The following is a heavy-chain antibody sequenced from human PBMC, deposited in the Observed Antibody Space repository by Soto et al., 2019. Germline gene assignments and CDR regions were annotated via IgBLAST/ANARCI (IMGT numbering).Heavy chain of an antibody. V-gene: IGHV3-23*01. CDR3: ARGVTMVRGVQNFSFDI. J-gene: IGHJ3*02. D-gene: IGHD3-10*01. Sequence: PGGSLRLSCAASGFTFSSYAMSWVRQAPGKGLEWVSAISGSGGSTYYADSVKGRFTISRDNSKNTLYLQMNSLRAADTAVYYCARGVTMVRGVQNFSFDIWGQGTMVTVSS. CDR1: GFTFSSYA. CDR2: ISGSGGST.